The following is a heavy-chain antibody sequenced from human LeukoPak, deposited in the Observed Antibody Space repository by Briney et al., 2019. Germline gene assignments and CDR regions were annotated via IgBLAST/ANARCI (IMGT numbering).Heavy chain of an antibody. V-gene: IGHV4-38-2*01. CDR1: GYSISSGYY. J-gene: IGHJ4*02. CDR3: ARQDYDILTGYYGYYFDY. Sequence: SETLSLTCAVSGYSISSGYYWGWIRQPPGKGLEWIGSIYHSGSTYYNPSLKSRVTISVDTSKNQFSLKLSSVTAAGTAVYYCARQDYDILTGYYGYYFDYWGQGTLVTVSS. CDR2: IYHSGST. D-gene: IGHD3-9*01.